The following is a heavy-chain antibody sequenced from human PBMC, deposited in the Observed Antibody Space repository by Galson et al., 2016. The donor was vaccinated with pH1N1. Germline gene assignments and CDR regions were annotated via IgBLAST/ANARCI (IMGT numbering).Heavy chain of an antibody. CDR3: ARSYRGYDRHYYSGMDV. J-gene: IGHJ6*02. Sequence: SVKVSCKASGGTFSSYTFSWMRQAPGQGLEWMGGISPVFGTKNYAQKFQGRVTVSADASTSTAYMELSSLRSEDTAVYYCARSYRGYDRHYYSGMDVWGQGTTVTVSS. CDR1: GGTFSSYT. V-gene: IGHV1-69*13. CDR2: ISPVFGTK. D-gene: IGHD5-12*01.